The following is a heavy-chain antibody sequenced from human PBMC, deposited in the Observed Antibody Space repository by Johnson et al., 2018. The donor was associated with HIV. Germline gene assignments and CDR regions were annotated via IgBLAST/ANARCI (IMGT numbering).Heavy chain of an antibody. CDR1: GFTFSRYW. Sequence: VQVVESGGGLVQPGGSLRLSCAGSGFTFSRYWMSWVRQAPGKGLEWVANIKQDRSEKYYVDSVKGRFTISRDNAKNSLYLQMNSLRAGDTAVYYCARGGVVTAIPHAFDIWGQGTMVTVSS. V-gene: IGHV3-7*04. J-gene: IGHJ3*02. CDR3: ARGGVVTAIPHAFDI. CDR2: IKQDRSEK. D-gene: IGHD2-21*02.